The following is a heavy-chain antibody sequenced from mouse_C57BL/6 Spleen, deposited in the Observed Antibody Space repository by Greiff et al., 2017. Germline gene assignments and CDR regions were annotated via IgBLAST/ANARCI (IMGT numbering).Heavy chain of an antibody. V-gene: IGHV6-3*01. CDR2: IRLKSDNYAT. D-gene: IGHD2-3*01. J-gene: IGHJ4*01. Sequence: EVKVEESGGGLVQPGGSMKLSCVASGFTFSNYWMNWVRQSPEKGLEWVAQIRLKSDNYATHYAESVKGRFTISRDDSKSSVYLQMNNLRAEDTGIYYCTVLWLLPPMDYWGQGTSVTVSS. CDR3: TVLWLLPPMDY. CDR1: GFTFSNYW.